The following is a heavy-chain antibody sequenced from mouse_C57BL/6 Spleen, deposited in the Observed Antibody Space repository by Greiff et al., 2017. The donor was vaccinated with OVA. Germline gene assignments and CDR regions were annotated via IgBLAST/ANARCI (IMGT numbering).Heavy chain of an antibody. Sequence: QVQLQQPGAELVKPGASVKLSCKASGYTFTSYWMHWVKQRPGRGLEWIGRIDPNSGGTKYNEKFKSKATLTVDKPSSTAYMQLSSLTSEDSAVYYSARRFPSDYYGSSSDYYAMDYWGQGTSVTVSS. CDR3: ARRFPSDYYGSSSDYYAMDY. CDR1: GYTFTSYW. CDR2: IDPNSGGT. J-gene: IGHJ4*01. D-gene: IGHD1-1*01. V-gene: IGHV1-72*01.